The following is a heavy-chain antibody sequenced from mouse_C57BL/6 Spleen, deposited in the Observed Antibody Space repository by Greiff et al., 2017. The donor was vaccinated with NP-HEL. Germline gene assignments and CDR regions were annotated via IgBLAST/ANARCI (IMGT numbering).Heavy chain of an antibody. CDR1: GYTFTSYT. D-gene: IGHD2-5*01. CDR3: ARRGYSNYDFDY. CDR2: INPSSGYT. J-gene: IGHJ2*01. Sequence: VQLQQSGAELARPGASVKMSCKASGYTFTSYTMHWVKQRPGQGLEWIGYINPSSGYTKYNQKFKDKATLTADKSSSTAYMQLSSLTSEDSAVYYCARRGYSNYDFDYWGQGTTLTVSS. V-gene: IGHV1-4*01.